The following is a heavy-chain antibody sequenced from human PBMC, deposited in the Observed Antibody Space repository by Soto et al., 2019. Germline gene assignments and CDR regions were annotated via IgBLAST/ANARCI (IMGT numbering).Heavy chain of an antibody. J-gene: IGHJ4*02. CDR2: ISYDGSNK. Sequence: PGGSLRLSCAASGFTFSSYGMHWVRQAPGKGLEWVAVISYDGSNKYYADSVKGRFTISRDNSKNTLYLQMNSLRAEDTAVYYCARSRDGYNYSDYWGQGTLVTVS. D-gene: IGHD2-2*01. CDR1: GFTFSSYG. V-gene: IGHV3-30*03. CDR3: ARSRDGYNYSDY.